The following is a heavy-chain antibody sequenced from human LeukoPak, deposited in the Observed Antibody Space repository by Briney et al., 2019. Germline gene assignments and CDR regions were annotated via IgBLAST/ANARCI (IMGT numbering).Heavy chain of an antibody. CDR1: GFSFTNYW. J-gene: IGHJ4*02. CDR2: ISSDGSVT. Sequence: QTGGSLRLSCAVSGFSFTNYWMHWVRHDPGKGLVWVSYISSDGSVTKYADSVKGRFTISRDNAVNTLYLQMNSLRVEDTAVYYCVRGSLRLPRSTPDYWGQGTLVTVSS. D-gene: IGHD2-21*02. CDR3: VRGSLRLPRSTPDY. V-gene: IGHV3-74*03.